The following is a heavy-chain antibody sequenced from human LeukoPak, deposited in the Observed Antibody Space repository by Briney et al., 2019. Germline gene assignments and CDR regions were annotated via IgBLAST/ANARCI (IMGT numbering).Heavy chain of an antibody. Sequence: PSETLSLTCTVSGGSISSYYWSWIRQPPGKGLEWIGYISSSGSTNYNPSLKSRVTISVDTSKKQFSLKLSSVTAADTAVYYCARSRDGYNYVMEYWGQGTLVTVSS. CDR1: GGSISSYY. J-gene: IGHJ4*02. CDR3: ARSRDGYNYVMEY. CDR2: ISSSGST. D-gene: IGHD5-24*01. V-gene: IGHV4-4*09.